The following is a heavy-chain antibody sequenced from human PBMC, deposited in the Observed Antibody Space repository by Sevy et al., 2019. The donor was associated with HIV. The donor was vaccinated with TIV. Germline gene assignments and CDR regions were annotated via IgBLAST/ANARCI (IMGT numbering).Heavy chain of an antibody. Sequence: GGSLRLSCAASGFTFSSYSMNWVRQAPGKGLEWVSSIISSSSYINYADSVKGRFTIYRDNAKNSLYLQMNSLRAEDTAVYYCARTSLPYCGGDCYAFDIWGQGTMVTVSS. D-gene: IGHD2-21*02. CDR3: ARTSLPYCGGDCYAFDI. J-gene: IGHJ3*02. CDR2: IISSSSYI. V-gene: IGHV3-21*01. CDR1: GFTFSSYS.